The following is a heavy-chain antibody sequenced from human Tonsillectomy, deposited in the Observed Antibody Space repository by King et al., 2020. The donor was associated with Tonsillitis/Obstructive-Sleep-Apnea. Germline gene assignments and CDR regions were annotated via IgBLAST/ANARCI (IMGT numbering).Heavy chain of an antibody. CDR1: GYTFTSYY. CDR2: INPSGGIT. V-gene: IGHV1-46*01. Sequence: QLVQSGAEVKKPGASVKVSCKASGYTFTSYYIHWVRQAPGQGLEWVGIINPSGGITSYAHNFQGRVTMTRDTSTSTVHMELSSLRSEDTAVYYCARGGPSDYDFWSGFYFSWGQGTLVTVSS. CDR3: ARGGPSDYDFWSGFYFS. D-gene: IGHD3-3*01. J-gene: IGHJ5*02.